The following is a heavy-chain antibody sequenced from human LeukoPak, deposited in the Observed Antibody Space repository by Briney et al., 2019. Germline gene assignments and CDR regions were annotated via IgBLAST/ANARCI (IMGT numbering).Heavy chain of an antibody. J-gene: IGHJ6*02. Sequence: PGGSLRLSCAASGFTVSSNYMSWVRQAPGKGLEWVSVIYSGGSTYYADSVKGRFTISRDNSKNTLYLQMNSLRAEDTAVYYCAGVQQQLVRYYYYGMDVWGQGTTVTVSS. V-gene: IGHV3-53*01. CDR1: GFTVSSNY. CDR3: AGVQQQLVRYYYYGMDV. D-gene: IGHD6-13*01. CDR2: IYSGGST.